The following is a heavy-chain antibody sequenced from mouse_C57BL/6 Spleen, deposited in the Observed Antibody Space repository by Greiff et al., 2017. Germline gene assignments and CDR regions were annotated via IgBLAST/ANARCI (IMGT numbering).Heavy chain of an antibody. CDR2: IHPNSGST. CDR3: ARSGDYDEAHYYAMDY. J-gene: IGHJ4*01. D-gene: IGHD2-4*01. V-gene: IGHV1-64*01. CDR1: GYTFTSYW. Sequence: VQLQQPGAELVKPGASVKLSCKASGYTFTSYWMHWVKQRPGQGLEWIGMIHPNSGSTNYNEKFKSKATLTVDKSSSTAYMQLSSLTSEDSAVYYCARSGDYDEAHYYAMDYWGQGTSVTVSS.